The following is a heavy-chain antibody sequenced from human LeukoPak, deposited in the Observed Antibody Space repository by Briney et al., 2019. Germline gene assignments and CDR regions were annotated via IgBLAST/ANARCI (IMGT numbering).Heavy chain of an antibody. D-gene: IGHD6-13*01. Sequence: SETLSLTCTVSGDSINSHFWSWIRQPPGKELEWIGYIYYSGSTNYNPSLKSRVTMSVDTSKNQFSLKLSSVTAADTAVYHCAKDKYSPVRSMSEAAYYFDFWGPGTLVTVSS. CDR1: GDSINSHF. CDR2: IYYSGST. V-gene: IGHV4-59*11. CDR3: AKDKYSPVRSMSEAAYYFDF. J-gene: IGHJ4*02.